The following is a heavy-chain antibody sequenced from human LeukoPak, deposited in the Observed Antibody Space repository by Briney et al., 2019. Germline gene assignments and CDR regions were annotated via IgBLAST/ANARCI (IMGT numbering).Heavy chain of an antibody. J-gene: IGHJ4*02. CDR3: ARLDNGGYPHYYDSSGLFDY. CDR2: IYYSGRA. D-gene: IGHD3-22*01. CDR1: GGSLRSYY. Sequence: SETLSLTCTLSGGSLRSYYWSWIPPRPRKRLERIGYIYYSGRANYNPSLKSRVTISVETPKKQFSLKLSSVTAADTAVYYCARLDNGGYPHYYDSSGLFDYWGQGTLVTVSS. V-gene: IGHV4-59*08.